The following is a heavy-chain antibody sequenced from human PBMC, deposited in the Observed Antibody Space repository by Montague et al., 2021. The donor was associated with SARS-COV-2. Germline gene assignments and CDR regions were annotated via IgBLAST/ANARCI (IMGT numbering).Heavy chain of an antibody. V-gene: IGHV4-39*01. CDR3: ARTTVVTPYYYYAMDV. CDR1: DDSINNRTYF. J-gene: IGHJ6*02. D-gene: IGHD4-23*01. Sequence: SETLSLTCTVSDDSINNRTYFWDWIRQPPGKGLEWIGSIHYRGSTHYNPSLKRRLTISVDTSRNQFSLKLSSVTAADTAVYFCARTTVVTPYYYYAMDVWGQGTTVTVSS. CDR2: IHYRGST.